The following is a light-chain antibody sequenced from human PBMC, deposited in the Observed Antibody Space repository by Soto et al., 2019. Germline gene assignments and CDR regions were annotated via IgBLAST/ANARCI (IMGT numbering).Light chain of an antibody. CDR3: QQYDSYPLT. Sequence: DIQMTQSPSTLSASVGDRVTIPCRASKSVSSWLAWYQQKPGKVTDLLIYRASSLESGVPSRFSGRGSGTEFTLTISSLQADDFATYYCQQYDSYPLTFGPGTKVDIK. CDR1: KSVSSW. CDR2: RAS. V-gene: IGKV1-5*03. J-gene: IGKJ3*01.